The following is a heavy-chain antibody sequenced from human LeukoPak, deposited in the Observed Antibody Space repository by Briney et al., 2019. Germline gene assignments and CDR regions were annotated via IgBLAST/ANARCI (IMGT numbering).Heavy chain of an antibody. CDR1: GFTFSSYS. CDR3: AKEPKQWLGAFEI. D-gene: IGHD6-19*01. CDR2: ISSSSTI. V-gene: IGHV3-48*01. J-gene: IGHJ3*02. Sequence: GGSLRLSCAASGFTFSSYSMNWVRQAPGKGLEWVSYISSSSTIYYADSVKGRFTISRDNSRNTLSLQMNSLRGDDTAVYCCAKEPKQWLGAFEIWGQGALVTVSS.